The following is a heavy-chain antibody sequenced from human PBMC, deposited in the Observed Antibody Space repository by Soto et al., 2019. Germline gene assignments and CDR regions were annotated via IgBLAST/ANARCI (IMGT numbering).Heavy chain of an antibody. V-gene: IGHV3-30-3*01. Sequence: QVQLVESGGGVVQAGRSLKLSCAASAFTFNNYAFHWVRQAPDKGLEWVAGISYDGGKKYYADSVKGRFTFSRDNSENTLYLQMYSLRVEDTGIYYCARDLDDFWSGYYSDWYYGMDVWGQGTKVFVSS. CDR3: ARDLDDFWSGYYSDWYYGMDV. CDR2: ISYDGGKK. J-gene: IGHJ6*02. CDR1: AFTFNNYA. D-gene: IGHD3-3*01.